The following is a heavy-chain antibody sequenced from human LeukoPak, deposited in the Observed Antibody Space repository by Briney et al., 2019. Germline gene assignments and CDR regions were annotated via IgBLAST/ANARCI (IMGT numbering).Heavy chain of an antibody. Sequence: SSETLSLTCTVSGGSISSGNYYWGWIRQPPGKGLEWIGNIYYSGSTYYNPSLKGRVTISVDTSKNQFSLKLTSVTAADTAVYYCARLPAYCSTTSCSFDSWGQGTLVAVSS. D-gene: IGHD2-2*01. CDR1: GGSISSGNYY. J-gene: IGHJ4*02. CDR3: ARLPAYCSTTSCSFDS. CDR2: IYYSGST. V-gene: IGHV4-39*01.